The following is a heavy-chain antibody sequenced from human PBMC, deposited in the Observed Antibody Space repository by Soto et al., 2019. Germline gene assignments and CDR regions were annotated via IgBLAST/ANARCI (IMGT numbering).Heavy chain of an antibody. J-gene: IGHJ4*02. V-gene: IGHV3-23*01. CDR1: GFTFSTYA. CDR3: AKDRNYPRDQFHY. Sequence: GGSLRLSCAASGFTFSTYALSWVRQAPGKGLEWVSAISANGQGVYYADSVRGRFTISRDNSKNTIFLHMDSLRAEDTAVYYCAKDRNYPRDQFHYWGQGTLVTVSS. CDR2: ISANGQGV. D-gene: IGHD1-7*01.